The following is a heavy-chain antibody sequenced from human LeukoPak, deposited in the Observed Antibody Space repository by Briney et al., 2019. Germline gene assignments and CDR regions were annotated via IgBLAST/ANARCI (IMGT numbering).Heavy chain of an antibody. CDR2: IYSGGST. V-gene: IGHV3-53*01. D-gene: IGHD3-10*01. CDR1: GFTVSSIY. J-gene: IGHJ3*02. CDR3: AKGLNAYGSGSYSHLDAFDI. Sequence: GGSLRLSCAASGFTVSSIYMSWVRQAPGKGLEWVSVIYSGGSTYYADSVKGRFTISRDNSKNTLYLQMNSLRAEDTAVYYCAKGLNAYGSGSYSHLDAFDIWGQGTMVTVSS.